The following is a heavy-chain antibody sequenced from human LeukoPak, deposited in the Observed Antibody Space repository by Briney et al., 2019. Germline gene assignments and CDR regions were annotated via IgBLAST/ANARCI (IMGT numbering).Heavy chain of an antibody. V-gene: IGHV3-9*01. Sequence: PGGSLRLSCAASGFTFDDYAMHWVRQAPGKGLEWVSGISWNSGSIGYADSVKGRFTISRDNSRNTLYLQMNSLRAEDTAVYYCARSGLSRFGFWGQGTLVTVSS. D-gene: IGHD2/OR15-2a*01. J-gene: IGHJ4*02. CDR3: ARSGLSRFGF. CDR1: GFTFDDYA. CDR2: ISWNSGSI.